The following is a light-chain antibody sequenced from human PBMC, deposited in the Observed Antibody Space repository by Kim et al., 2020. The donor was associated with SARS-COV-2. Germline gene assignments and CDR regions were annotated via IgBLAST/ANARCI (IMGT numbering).Light chain of an antibody. V-gene: IGLV3-21*04. Sequence: VDPGKTARSTCGVHSIGSKRVHWYQQKPGQAAGLVSYCDRPSGIHARFSGSDGGNAATLTISRVEAGDEADYYCQVWDSSSDYVFGTGTKVTVL. CDR2: C. J-gene: IGLJ1*01. CDR3: QVWDSSSDYV. CDR1: SIGSKR.